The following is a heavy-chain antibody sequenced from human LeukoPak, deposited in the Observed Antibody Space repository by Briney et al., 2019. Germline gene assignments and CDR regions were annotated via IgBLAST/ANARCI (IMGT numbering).Heavy chain of an antibody. Sequence: ASVKVSCKASGYTFTGYYMHWVRQAPGQGLEWMGWINPNSGGTNYAQKFQGRVTMTRDTSISTAYMELSRLRSDDTAVYYCASMPGYCSSTSCYDIDYWGQGTLVTVSS. CDR1: GYTFTGYY. CDR3: ASMPGYCSSTSCYDIDY. D-gene: IGHD2-2*01. V-gene: IGHV1-2*02. CDR2: INPNSGGT. J-gene: IGHJ4*02.